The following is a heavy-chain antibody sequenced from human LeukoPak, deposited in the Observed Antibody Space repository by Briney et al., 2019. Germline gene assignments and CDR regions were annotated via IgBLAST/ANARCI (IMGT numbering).Heavy chain of an antibody. J-gene: IGHJ4*02. Sequence: GGSLRLSCAASGFTFSDYFLNWFRRAPGKGLEWISHISSSGRAIYYADSVRGRFTISRDNAQNSLYLQMNSLRDEDSAVYYCARAAYCGSDCYYYFDCWGQGTLVTVSS. CDR3: ARAAYCGSDCYYYFDC. CDR2: ISSSGRAI. D-gene: IGHD2-21*02. V-gene: IGHV3-11*01. CDR1: GFTFSDYF.